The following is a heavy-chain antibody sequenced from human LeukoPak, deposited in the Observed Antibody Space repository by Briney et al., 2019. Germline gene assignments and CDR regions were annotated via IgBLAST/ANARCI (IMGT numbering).Heavy chain of an antibody. D-gene: IGHD4-23*01. CDR2: IYYSGST. Sequence: PSETLSLTCTVSGGSINNYYWSWIRQPPGKGLEWIGHIYYSGSTNYNPSLKSRVTISVDTSRNQFSLKLSSVTAADTAVYYCARRGAVYAGNDFDYWGQGTLVSVST. CDR3: ARRGAVYAGNDFDY. J-gene: IGHJ4*02. V-gene: IGHV4-59*08. CDR1: GGSINNYY.